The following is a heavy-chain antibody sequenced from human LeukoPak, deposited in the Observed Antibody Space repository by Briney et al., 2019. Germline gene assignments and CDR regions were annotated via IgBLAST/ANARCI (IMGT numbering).Heavy chain of an antibody. CDR3: ARSNYGGKRWFDP. D-gene: IGHD4-23*01. J-gene: IGHJ5*02. Sequence: ASVTVSCKASEYTFTSYDINWVRQASGQGLEWIGWMNPNSGNTGYAQKFQGRVTMTRDTSISTAYMELSSLTSEDTAVYFCARSNYGGKRWFDPWGQGTLVIVS. CDR1: EYTFTSYD. CDR2: MNPNSGNT. V-gene: IGHV1-8*01.